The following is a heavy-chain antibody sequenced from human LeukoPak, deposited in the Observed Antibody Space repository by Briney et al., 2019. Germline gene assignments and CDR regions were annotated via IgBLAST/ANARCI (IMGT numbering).Heavy chain of an antibody. V-gene: IGHV3-21*01. CDR3: ARGHSGSSVDY. CDR2: ISSSSSYI. Sequence: GGSLRLSCAASGFTFSSYAMSWVRQAPGKGLEWVSSISSSSSYIYYADSVKGRFTISRDNAKNSLYLQMNSLRAEDTAVYYCARGHSGSSVDYWGQGTLVTVSS. CDR1: GFTFSSYA. D-gene: IGHD3-10*01. J-gene: IGHJ4*02.